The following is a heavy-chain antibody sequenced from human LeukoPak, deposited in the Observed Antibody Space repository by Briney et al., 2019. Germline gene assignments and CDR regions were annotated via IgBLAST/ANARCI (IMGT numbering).Heavy chain of an antibody. CDR3: ARGEYFGSGMDV. CDR1: GFTFSPYS. Sequence: GGSLRLSCVVSGFTFSPYSMNWVRQAPGKGLEWVAYISGRTSTIYYADSVYGRFTISRDNAKNSLYLQMNSLRAEDTAVYYCARGEYFGSGMDVWGKGTTVTISS. V-gene: IGHV3-48*01. CDR2: ISGRTSTI. J-gene: IGHJ6*04. D-gene: IGHD3-10*01.